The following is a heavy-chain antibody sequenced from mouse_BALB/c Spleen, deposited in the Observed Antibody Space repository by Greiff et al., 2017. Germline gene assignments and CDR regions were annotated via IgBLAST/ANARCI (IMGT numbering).Heavy chain of an antibody. CDR3: ARGNYYGSSHLYFDY. D-gene: IGHD1-1*01. CDR2: ISSGSSTI. J-gene: IGHJ2*01. Sequence: EVKLVESGGGLVQPGGSRKLSCAASGFTFSSFGMHWVRQAPEKGLEWVAYISSGSSTIYYADTVKGRFTISSHNPKNTLFLQMTSLRSEDTAMYYCARGNYYGSSHLYFDYWGQGTTLTVSS. V-gene: IGHV5-17*02. CDR1: GFTFSSFG.